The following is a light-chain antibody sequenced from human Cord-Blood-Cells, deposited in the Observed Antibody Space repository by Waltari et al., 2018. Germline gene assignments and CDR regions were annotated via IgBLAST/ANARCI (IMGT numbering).Light chain of an antibody. CDR3: CSYAGSSTYVV. CDR2: EGS. V-gene: IGLV2-23*01. Sequence: QSALPQLASVPGSPDRSITFPSPGTGMEFGCYTLVPGYQQHPGKAPKLMIYEGSKRPSGVSNRFSGSKSGNTASLTISGLQAEDEADYYCCSYAGSSTYVVFGGGTKLTVL. CDR1: GMEFGCYTL. J-gene: IGLJ2*01.